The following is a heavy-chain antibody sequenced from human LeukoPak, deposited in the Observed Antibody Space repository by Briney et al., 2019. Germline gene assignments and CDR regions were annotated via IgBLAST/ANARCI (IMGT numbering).Heavy chain of an antibody. CDR3: ARGRGSGRYYLPYFYYYMDV. J-gene: IGHJ6*03. CDR1: SESFSGHY. V-gene: IGHV4-34*01. CDR2: INHSGST. Sequence: PSETLSLTCAVYSESFSGHYWTWIRQTPGKGLEWIGEINHSGSTNFNPSLKSRVTISVDTSKSQFSLKLTSVTAADTAVYYCARGRGSGRYYLPYFYYYMDVWGKGTTVTVSS. D-gene: IGHD1-26*01.